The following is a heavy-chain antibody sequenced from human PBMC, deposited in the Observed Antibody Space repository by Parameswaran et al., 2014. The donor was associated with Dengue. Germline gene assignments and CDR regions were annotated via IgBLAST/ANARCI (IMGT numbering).Heavy chain of an antibody. D-gene: IGHD4-17*01. CDR3: ARGVYGYYYGMDV. Sequence: KWIRQPPGKGLEWVSYISSSSSTIYYADSVKGRFTISRDNAKNSLYLQMNSLRAEDTAVYYCARGVYGYYYGMDVWGQGTTVTVSS. CDR2: ISSSSSTI. J-gene: IGHJ6*02. V-gene: IGHV3-48*01.